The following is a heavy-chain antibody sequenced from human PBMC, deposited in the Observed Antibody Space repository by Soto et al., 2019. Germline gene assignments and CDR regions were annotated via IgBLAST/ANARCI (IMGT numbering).Heavy chain of an antibody. J-gene: IGHJ3*01. V-gene: IGHV4-4*02. CDR1: GGSISSSNW. CDR2: ISRSGTT. CDR3: ARDSASSGVFT. Sequence: QVQLQGSGPGLVKPSGTLSLTCAVSGGSISSSNWWTWVRQPPGKGLEWVGEISRSGTTNYKPSLKSRVSISVDKSKNQFYLNLDSVTAADTAMYYCARDSASSGVFTWGQGTMVTVSS. D-gene: IGHD6-19*01.